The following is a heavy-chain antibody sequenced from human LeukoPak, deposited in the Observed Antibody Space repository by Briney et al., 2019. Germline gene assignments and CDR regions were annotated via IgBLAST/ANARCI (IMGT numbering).Heavy chain of an antibody. V-gene: IGHV4-61*02. CDR1: GGSISSGSYY. D-gene: IGHD3-3*01. CDR3: AREGFASRITIFGVVIIGAFDI. Sequence: SSETLSLTCTVSGGSISSGSYYWRWIRQPDGKGLEWIGRIYTSGSTNYNPSLKSRVTISVDTSKNQFSLKLSSVTAADTAVYYCAREGFASRITIFGVVIIGAFDIWGQGTMVTVSS. CDR2: IYTSGST. J-gene: IGHJ3*02.